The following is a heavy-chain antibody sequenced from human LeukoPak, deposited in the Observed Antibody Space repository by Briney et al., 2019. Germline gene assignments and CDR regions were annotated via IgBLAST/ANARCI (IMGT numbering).Heavy chain of an antibody. CDR1: GGSFSGYY. Sequence: SETLSLTCAVYGGSFSGYYWSWIRQPPGKGLEWIGEINRSGGTNYNPSLKSRATISVDTSKNQFSLKLSSVTAADTAVYYCAREYYYDSNWGQGTLVTASS. V-gene: IGHV4-34*01. CDR3: AREYYYDSN. CDR2: INRSGGT. D-gene: IGHD3-22*01. J-gene: IGHJ4*02.